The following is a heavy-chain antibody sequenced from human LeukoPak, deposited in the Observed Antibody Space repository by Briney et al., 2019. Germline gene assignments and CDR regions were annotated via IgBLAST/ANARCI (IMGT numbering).Heavy chain of an antibody. CDR2: ISQSGAT. CDR1: GYSIRSGYF. J-gene: IGHJ4*02. V-gene: IGHV4-38-2*02. D-gene: IGHD1-1*01. Sequence: PSETLSLTCTVSGYSIRSGYFWGWIRQPPGKGLEWIGSISQSGATYYNPSLKSRITISHDTSKNQSSLKVNSVTAADTAAYYCTREEGGTTVDYWGQGTLVTASS. CDR3: TREEGGTTVDY.